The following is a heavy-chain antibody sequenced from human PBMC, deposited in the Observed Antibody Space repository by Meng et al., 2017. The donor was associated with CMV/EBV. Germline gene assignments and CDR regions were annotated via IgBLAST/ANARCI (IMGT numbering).Heavy chain of an antibody. Sequence: SQTPSLTCAVYGGSFSGYYWSWIRQPPGKGLEWIGSIYYSGSTYYNPSLKSRVTISVDTSKNQFSLKLSSVTAADTAVYYCARAHEANWFDPWGQGTLVTVSS. J-gene: IGHJ5*02. CDR3: ARAHEANWFDP. CDR2: IYYSGST. V-gene: IGHV4-34*01. CDR1: GGSFSGYY.